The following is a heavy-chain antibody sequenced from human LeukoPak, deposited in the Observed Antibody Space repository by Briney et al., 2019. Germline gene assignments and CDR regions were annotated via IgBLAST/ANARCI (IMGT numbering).Heavy chain of an antibody. CDR2: INPKSGGT. D-gene: IGHD1-14*01. Sequence: ASLKVSCKASGYTFTGDYLQWVRQAPGQGLEWLGWINPKSGGTNFAQKFQGRVTMTWDSSISTAYMELSRPTSDDTAVYYCARESVGYRTTGRPYYYGMDVWGQGTTVTVSS. CDR3: ARESVGYRTTGRPYYYGMDV. CDR1: GYTFTGDY. J-gene: IGHJ6*02. V-gene: IGHV1-2*02.